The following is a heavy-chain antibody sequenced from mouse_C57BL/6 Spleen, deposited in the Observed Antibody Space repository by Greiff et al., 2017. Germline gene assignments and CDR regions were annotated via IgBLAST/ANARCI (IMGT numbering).Heavy chain of an antibody. CDR3: ARRIYYDYGGAMDY. CDR2: INPNNGGT. D-gene: IGHD2-4*01. J-gene: IGHJ4*01. Sequence: VQLQQSGPELVKPGASVKISCKASGYTFTDYYMNWVKQSHGKSLEWIGDINPNNGGTSYNQKFKGKATLTVDKSSSTAYMELRSLTSEDSAVYYCARRIYYDYGGAMDYWGQGTSVTVSS. CDR1: GYTFTDYY. V-gene: IGHV1-26*01.